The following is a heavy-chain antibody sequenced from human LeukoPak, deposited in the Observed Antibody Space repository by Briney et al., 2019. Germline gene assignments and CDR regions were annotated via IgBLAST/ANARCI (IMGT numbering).Heavy chain of an antibody. V-gene: IGHV3-48*03. D-gene: IGHD4-17*01. CDR1: RFPFSIYE. CDR3: ARDTGDYVSFDY. J-gene: IGHJ4*02. CDR2: IHSSGTVK. Sequence: PGGSLRLSCVVSRFPFSIYEMNWVRQAPGKGLEWGSNIHSSGTVKYYSDSVKGRFTISRDNAKNSLYLQMNSLRAEDTAVYYCARDTGDYVSFDYWGQGTLVTVSS.